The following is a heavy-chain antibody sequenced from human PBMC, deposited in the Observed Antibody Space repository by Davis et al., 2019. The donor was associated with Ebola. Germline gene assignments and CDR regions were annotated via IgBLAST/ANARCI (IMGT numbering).Heavy chain of an antibody. Sequence: MPGGSLRLSCSVSGDSISTYYCTWVRQVAGKGLEWIGRVSFSGTTYYNPSLKSRVSMSVDTSNYQFSLKLNFLTAADTAVYYCAREFCSGGSCWALDYWAQGTLVTVSS. CDR1: GDSISTYY. CDR3: AREFCSGGSCWALDY. CDR2: VSFSGTT. D-gene: IGHD2-15*01. J-gene: IGHJ4*02. V-gene: IGHV4-4*07.